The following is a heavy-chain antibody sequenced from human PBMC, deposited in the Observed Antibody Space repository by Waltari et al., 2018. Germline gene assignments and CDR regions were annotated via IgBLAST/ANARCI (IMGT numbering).Heavy chain of an antibody. J-gene: IGHJ5*02. Sequence: QVQLQESGPGLVKPSQTLSLTCTVSGGSISSGGYYWIWTRQHPGKGLEWIGYIYYSGSTYYNPSLKSLVTISVDTSKNQFSLKLSSVTAADTAVYYCARAHSRIAARLLWFDPWGQGTLVTVSS. D-gene: IGHD6-6*01. CDR1: GGSISSGGYY. CDR2: IYYSGST. V-gene: IGHV4-31*01. CDR3: ARAHSRIAARLLWFDP.